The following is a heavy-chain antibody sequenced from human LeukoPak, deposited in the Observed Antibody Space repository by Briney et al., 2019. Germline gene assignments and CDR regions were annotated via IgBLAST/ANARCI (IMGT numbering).Heavy chain of an antibody. CDR3: ARDRANCSSTSCYVRWVGWFDP. V-gene: IGHV1-69*01. D-gene: IGHD2-2*01. Sequence: SVKVYCKASGGTFSSYAISWVRQAPGQGLEWMGGIIPIFGTANSAQKFQGRVTITADESTSTAYMELSSLRSEDTAVYYCARDRANCSSTSCYVRWVGWFDPWGQGTLVTVSS. J-gene: IGHJ5*02. CDR2: IIPIFGTA. CDR1: GGTFSSYA.